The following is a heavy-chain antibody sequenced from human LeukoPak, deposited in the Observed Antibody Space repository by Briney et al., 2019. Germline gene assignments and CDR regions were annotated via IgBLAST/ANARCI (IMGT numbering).Heavy chain of an antibody. V-gene: IGHV3-11*01. CDR2: ISTSGETI. D-gene: IGHD2-21*02. CDR3: ARTARLLDY. J-gene: IGHJ4*02. Sequence: GGSLRLSCAASGFTFIDHYLTWIRQAPGTGLEWLSYISTSGETINYADSVKGRFTVSMDNAKNSLFLQMNGLRADDTAVYYCARTARLLDYWGEGTLVTVSS. CDR1: GFTFIDHY.